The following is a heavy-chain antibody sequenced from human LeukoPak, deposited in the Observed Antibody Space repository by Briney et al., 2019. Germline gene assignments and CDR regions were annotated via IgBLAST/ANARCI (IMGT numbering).Heavy chain of an antibody. CDR2: IKQDGSEK. V-gene: IGHV3-7*01. Sequence: GGSLRLSCAASGFTFSSYWMSWVRQASGKGLQWVATIKQDGSEKYYVDSVKGRFTISRDNAKNSLYLQVNSLRAEDTAVYYCARLSPLDAFDIWGQGTMVTVYS. CDR3: ARLSPLDAFDI. J-gene: IGHJ3*02. CDR1: GFTFSSYW.